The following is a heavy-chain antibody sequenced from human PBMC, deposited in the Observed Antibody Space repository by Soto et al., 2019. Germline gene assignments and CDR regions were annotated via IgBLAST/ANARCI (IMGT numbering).Heavy chain of an antibody. Sequence: EVQLLESGGGLVQPGGSLRLSCVASGFSFSSYAMVWGRQAPGKGLEWVSVISARGGSSYFAANVKGRFTISRDHSNILLSLEMNSLRAEDTAIYFCAKGSIEYSASVDNWGQGTLVLVSS. V-gene: IGHV3-23*01. CDR1: GFSFSSYA. D-gene: IGHD5-12*01. CDR2: ISARGGSS. CDR3: AKGSIEYSASVDN. J-gene: IGHJ4*02.